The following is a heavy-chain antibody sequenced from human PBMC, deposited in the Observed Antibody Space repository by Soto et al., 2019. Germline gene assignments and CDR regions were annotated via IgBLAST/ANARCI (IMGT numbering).Heavy chain of an antibody. V-gene: IGHV5-51*01. CDR3: ARHTSNFRFYYYAMDV. Sequence: PGESLKISCKGSGYTFTDYWICWVRQLPGKGLEWMGIIYPGDSDTRYSPSFQGHVTITVDKSTSTAYLQWNTLKASDTAMYYCARHTSNFRFYYYAMDVWGQGTTVTVSS. CDR1: GYTFTDYW. J-gene: IGHJ6*02. D-gene: IGHD2-2*01. CDR2: IYPGDSDT.